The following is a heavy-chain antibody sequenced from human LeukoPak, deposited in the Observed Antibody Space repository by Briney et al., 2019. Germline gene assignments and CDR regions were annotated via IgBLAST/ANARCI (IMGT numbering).Heavy chain of an antibody. V-gene: IGHV3-21*01. Sequence: GGSLRLSCAASGFTFSNAWMNWVRQAPGKGLEWVSSISSSSVYIYYADSVKGRFTISRDNAKNSLYLQMNSLRAEDTAVYYCASRDCSSTSCYPYYFDYWGQGTLVTVSS. J-gene: IGHJ4*02. D-gene: IGHD2-2*01. CDR1: GFTFSNAW. CDR2: ISSSSVYI. CDR3: ASRDCSSTSCYPYYFDY.